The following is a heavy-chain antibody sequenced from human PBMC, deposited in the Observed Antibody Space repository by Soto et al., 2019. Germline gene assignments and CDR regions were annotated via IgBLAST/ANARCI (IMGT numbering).Heavy chain of an antibody. J-gene: IGHJ6*03. D-gene: IGHD6-6*01. V-gene: IGHV3-7*01. CDR3: AREGRAVAARASYYYMDV. Sequence: GGSLRLSCAASGFTFSSYWMSWVRQAPGKGLEWVANIKQDGSEKYYVDSVKGRFTISRDNAKNSLYRQMNSLRAEDTAVYYCAREGRAVAARASYYYMDVWGKGTTVTVSS. CDR1: GFTFSSYW. CDR2: IKQDGSEK.